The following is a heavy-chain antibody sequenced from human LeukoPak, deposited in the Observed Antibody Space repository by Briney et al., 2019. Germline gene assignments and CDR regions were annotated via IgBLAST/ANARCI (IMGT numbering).Heavy chain of an antibody. CDR3: ARSYSGYVNWFDP. CDR1: GGTFSSYA. D-gene: IGHD5-12*01. V-gene: IGHV1-69*13. CDR2: IIPIFGTA. Sequence: GASVKVSCKASGGTFSSYAISWVRQAPGQGLEWMGGIIPIFGTANYAQKFQGRVTITADESTSTAYMELSSLRSEDTAVYYCARSYSGYVNWFDPWGQGTLVTVSS. J-gene: IGHJ5*02.